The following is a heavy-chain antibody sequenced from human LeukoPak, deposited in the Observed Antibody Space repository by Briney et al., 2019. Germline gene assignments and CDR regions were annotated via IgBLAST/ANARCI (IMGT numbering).Heavy chain of an antibody. V-gene: IGHV4-59*08. CDR3: ARLGPAAGTSFDY. CDR1: GGSISSYY. Sequence: SETLSLTCTVSGGSISSYYWSWIRQPPGKGLEWIGYIYYSGSTYYNPSLKSRVTISVDTSKNQFSLKLSSVTAADTAVYYCARLGPAAGTSFDYWGQGTLVTVSS. CDR2: IYYSGST. J-gene: IGHJ4*02. D-gene: IGHD6-13*01.